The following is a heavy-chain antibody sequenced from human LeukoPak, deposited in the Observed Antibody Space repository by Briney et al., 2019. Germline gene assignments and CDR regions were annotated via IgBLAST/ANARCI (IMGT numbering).Heavy chain of an antibody. CDR3: ARGAVYFDDAFDI. Sequence: SETLSLTCTVSGGSISSYYWSWIRQPPGKGLEWIGYIYYSGSTNYNPSLKSRVTISVDTSKNQFSLKLSSVTAADTAAYYCARGAVYFDDAFDIWGQGTMVTVSS. D-gene: IGHD3-22*01. J-gene: IGHJ3*02. V-gene: IGHV4-59*01. CDR2: IYYSGST. CDR1: GGSISSYY.